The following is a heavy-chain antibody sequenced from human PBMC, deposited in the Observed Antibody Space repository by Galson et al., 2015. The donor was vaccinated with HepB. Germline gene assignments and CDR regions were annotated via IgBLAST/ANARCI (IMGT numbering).Heavy chain of an antibody. CDR2: IIPIFGTA. CDR1: GGTFSSYA. D-gene: IGHD1-26*01. V-gene: IGHV1-69*13. CDR3: ASCRWAWVLRPNSYYYYMDV. J-gene: IGHJ6*03. Sequence: SVKVSCKASGGTFSSYAISWVRQAPGQGLEWMGGIIPIFGTANYAQKFQGRVTITADESTSTAYMELSSLRSEDTAVYYCASCRWAWVLRPNSYYYYMDVWGKGTTVTVSS.